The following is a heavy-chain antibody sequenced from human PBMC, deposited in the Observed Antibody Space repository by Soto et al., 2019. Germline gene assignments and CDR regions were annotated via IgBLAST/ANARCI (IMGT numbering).Heavy chain of an antibody. D-gene: IGHD6-13*01. CDR2: IYYSGST. Sequence: QLQLQESGPGLVKPSETLSLTCTVSGGSISSSSYYWGWIRQPPGKGLEWIGSIYYSGSTYYNPSLKSRVTISVDTSKNQFSLKLSSVTAADTAVYYCARHEYSSSWYNWFDPWGQGTLVTVSS. V-gene: IGHV4-39*01. CDR1: GGSISSSSYY. J-gene: IGHJ5*02. CDR3: ARHEYSSSWYNWFDP.